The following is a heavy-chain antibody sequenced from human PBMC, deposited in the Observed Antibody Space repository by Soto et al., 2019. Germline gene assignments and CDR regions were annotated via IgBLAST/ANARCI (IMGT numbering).Heavy chain of an antibody. CDR2: IKSDGSST. J-gene: IGHJ4*02. CDR1: GFTFSSYW. D-gene: IGHD3-22*01. CDR3: ARGYYDSSGYTIGY. Sequence: EVQLVESGGGLVQPGGSLRLSCAASGFTFSSYWMHWVRQAPGKGLVWVSRIKSDGSSTSDADSVKGRFTISRDNAKNTLSLQMNSLRAEDTAVYYCARGYYDSSGYTIGYWGQGTLVTVSS. V-gene: IGHV3-74*01.